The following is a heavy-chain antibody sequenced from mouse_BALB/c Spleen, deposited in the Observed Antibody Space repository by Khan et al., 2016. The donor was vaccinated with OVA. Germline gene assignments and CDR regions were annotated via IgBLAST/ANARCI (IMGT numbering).Heavy chain of an antibody. D-gene: IGHD1-1*02. J-gene: IGHJ2*01. V-gene: IGHV3-2*02. Sequence: EVQLQESGPGLVKPSQSLSLTCTVTGYSITSDYAWNWIRQFPGNKLEWMGYISYSGNTNYNPSLRSRIPITRDTSKNQFFLQLNSVTTEDTATYYCAKGYGGDFDYWGQGTTLTVSS. CDR2: ISYSGNT. CDR3: AKGYGGDFDY. CDR1: GYSITSDYA.